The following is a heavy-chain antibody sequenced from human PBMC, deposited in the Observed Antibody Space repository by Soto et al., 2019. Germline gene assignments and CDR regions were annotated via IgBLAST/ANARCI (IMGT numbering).Heavy chain of an antibody. CDR3: ASGEYCSGGSCYYDY. D-gene: IGHD2-15*01. CDR1: GGTFSSYA. CDR2: IIPIFGTA. J-gene: IGHJ4*02. V-gene: IGHV1-69*12. Sequence: QVQLVQSGAEVKKPGSSVKVSCKASGGTFSSYAISWVRQAPGQGLEWMGGIIPIFGTANYAQKFQGRVTSTADESTSTAYMELSSLRAEDTAVYYCASGEYCSGGSCYYDYWGQGTLVTVSS.